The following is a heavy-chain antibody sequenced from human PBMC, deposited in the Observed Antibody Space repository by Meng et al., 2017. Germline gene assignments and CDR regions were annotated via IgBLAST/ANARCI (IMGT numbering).Heavy chain of an antibody. CDR1: GFTFDDYG. CDR2: INWNGGST. D-gene: IGHD3-22*01. J-gene: IGHJ4*02. Sequence: GESLKISCAASGFTFDDYGMSWVRQAPGKGLEWVSGINWNGGSTGYADSVKGRFTISRDNAKNSLYLQMNSLRAEDTAVYYCASLDYYDSSGYLIKGGLDYWGQGTLVTVSS. CDR3: ASLDYYDSSGYLIKGGLDY. V-gene: IGHV3-20*04.